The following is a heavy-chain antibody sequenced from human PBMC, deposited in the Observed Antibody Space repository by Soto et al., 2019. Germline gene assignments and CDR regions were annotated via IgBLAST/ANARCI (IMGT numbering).Heavy chain of an antibody. V-gene: IGHV4-59*08. CDR1: GGSIRSYY. Sequence: QVQLQESGPGLVEPSETLSLTCTVSGGSIRSYYWSWIRQPPGKGLEWIGNIYYSGSTNYNPSLKGRLPLAVDTSKHQSSRKLSSVTAADTAVYHCARLGTPVAPFDYWGQGALVTVSS. J-gene: IGHJ4*02. CDR2: IYYSGST. D-gene: IGHD1-7*01. CDR3: ARLGTPVAPFDY.